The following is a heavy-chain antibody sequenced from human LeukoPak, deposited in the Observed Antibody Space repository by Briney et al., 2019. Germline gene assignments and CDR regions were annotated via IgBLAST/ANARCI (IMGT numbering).Heavy chain of an antibody. CDR3: AREGVATSPFDY. CDR1: GFTFSSYS. D-gene: IGHD5-24*01. CDR2: ISSSSSYI. Sequence: PGGSLRLSCAASGFTFSSYSMNWVRQAPGKGLEWVSSISSSSSYIYYADSVKGRFTISRDNAKNSLYLQMNSLRAEDTAAYYCAREGVATSPFDYWGQGTLVTVSS. V-gene: IGHV3-21*01. J-gene: IGHJ4*02.